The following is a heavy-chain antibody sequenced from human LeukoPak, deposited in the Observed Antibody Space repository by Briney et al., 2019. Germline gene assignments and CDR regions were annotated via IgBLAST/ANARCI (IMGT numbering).Heavy chain of an antibody. CDR1: GFTFSSYS. CDR3: TKDLHIVVVPALLWRD. CDR2: ISSSGGST. J-gene: IGHJ4*02. D-gene: IGHD2-2*01. Sequence: PGGSLRLSCAASGFTFSSYSMSWVRQAPGKGLEWVSSISSSGGSTYYADSVKGRFTISRDNSKNTLYLQMNSLRAEDTAVYYCTKDLHIVVVPALLWRDCGQGTLVTVSS. V-gene: IGHV3-23*01.